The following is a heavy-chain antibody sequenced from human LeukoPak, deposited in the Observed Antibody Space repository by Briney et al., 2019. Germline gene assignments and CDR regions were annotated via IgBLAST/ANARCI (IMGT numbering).Heavy chain of an antibody. V-gene: IGHV4-4*07. J-gene: IGHJ3*02. CDR1: DGSIRSAYR. D-gene: IGHD5-18*01. CDR3: ARGVYSYGLLAAFDI. CDR2: VDTSGSI. Sequence: PSETLSLTCTVSDGSIRSAYRWTWIRQSAGKGLEWIGRVDTSGSIKYNPSLKSRVTISFDTSKNQFSLKLSSVTAADTAGYYCARGVYSYGLLAAFDIWGQGTMVTVSS.